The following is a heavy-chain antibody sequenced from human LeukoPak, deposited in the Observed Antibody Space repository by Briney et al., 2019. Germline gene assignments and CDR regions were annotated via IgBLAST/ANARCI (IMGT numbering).Heavy chain of an antibody. CDR2: ISGSGGST. J-gene: IGHJ4*02. Sequence: GGSLGLSCAASGFTFSSYAMSWVRQAPGKGLEWVSAISGSGGSTYYADSVKGRFTISRDNSKNTLYLQMNSLRAEDTAVYYCAKDRDYGDYIDYWGQGTLVTVSS. CDR1: GFTFSSYA. CDR3: AKDRDYGDYIDY. V-gene: IGHV3-23*01. D-gene: IGHD4-17*01.